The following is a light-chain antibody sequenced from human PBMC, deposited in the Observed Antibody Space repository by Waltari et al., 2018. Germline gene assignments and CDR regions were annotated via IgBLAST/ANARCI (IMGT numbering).Light chain of an antibody. CDR3: CSYAGSSTYV. CDR2: EGS. Sequence: QSALTQPASVSGSPGQSLTISCTGPSSDVGSYHLVSWYHQHPGKAPKLMIYEGSKRPSGVSNRFSGSKSGNTASLTISGLQAEDEADYYCCSYAGSSTYVFGTGTKVTVL. CDR1: SSDVGSYHL. J-gene: IGLJ1*01. V-gene: IGLV2-23*01.